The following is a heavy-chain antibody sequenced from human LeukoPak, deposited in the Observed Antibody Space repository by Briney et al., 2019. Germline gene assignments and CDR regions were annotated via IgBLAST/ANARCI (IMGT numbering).Heavy chain of an antibody. CDR2: INVGNGYT. V-gene: IGHV1-3*01. CDR1: GYIFSKYL. J-gene: IGHJ4*02. D-gene: IGHD5-18*01. CDR3: ARDSSYGPFDY. Sequence: ASVKVSCKASGYIFSKYLIYWLRQAPGQRPEWMGWINVGNGYTKYSQNFQGRVTFTWDTSASTAYMELTSLRSDDTALYCCARDSSYGPFDYWGQGTLLTVSS.